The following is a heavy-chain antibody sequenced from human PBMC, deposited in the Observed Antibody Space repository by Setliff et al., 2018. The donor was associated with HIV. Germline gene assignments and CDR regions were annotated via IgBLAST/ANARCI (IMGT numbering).Heavy chain of an antibody. CDR2: IQCDGSKQ. Sequence: GGSLRLSCVASGFTLGGFGMHWVRQAPGKGLEWVAFIQCDGSKQSYADSVKGRFTISRDDSKNTLYLQMKTLRAEDTAVYCCVKDINLGLSRYFHYWGQGTLVTVSS. V-gene: IGHV3-30*02. CDR1: GFTLGGFG. J-gene: IGHJ4*02. CDR3: VKDINLGLSRYFHY.